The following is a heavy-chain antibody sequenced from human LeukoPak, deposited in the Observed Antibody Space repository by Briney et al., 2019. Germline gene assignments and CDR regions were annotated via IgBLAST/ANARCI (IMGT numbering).Heavy chain of an antibody. CDR1: GFTFSSYD. CDR3: AGGKGDYVHAFDM. Sequence: GGSLRLSCAASGFTFSSYDMHWVSQATGKGLEWVSGIGTAGDTYYPGSVKGRFTISRENPKNSLYLQMNSLRAGDTAVYYCAGGKGDYVHAFDMWGQGTMVTVSS. V-gene: IGHV3-13*04. J-gene: IGHJ3*02. D-gene: IGHD4-17*01. CDR2: IGTAGDT.